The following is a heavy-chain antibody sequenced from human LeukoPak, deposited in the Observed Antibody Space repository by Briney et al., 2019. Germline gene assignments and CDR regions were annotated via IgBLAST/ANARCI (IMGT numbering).Heavy chain of an antibody. CDR2: TYYRSKWYN. CDR3: AREYCSSTSCYRRVSWFDP. Sequence: SQTLSLTCAISGDSVSSNSAAWTWIRQSSSRGLEWLGRTYYRSKWYNDYAVSVKSRITINPDTSKNQFSLQLNSVTPEDTAVYYCAREYCSSTSCYRRVSWFDPWGQGTLVTVSS. V-gene: IGHV6-1*01. J-gene: IGHJ5*02. D-gene: IGHD2-2*01. CDR1: GDSVSSNSAA.